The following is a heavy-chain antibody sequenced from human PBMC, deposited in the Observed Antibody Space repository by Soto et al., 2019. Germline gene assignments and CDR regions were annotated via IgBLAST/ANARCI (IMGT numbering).Heavy chain of an antibody. CDR2: ITGRGDST. D-gene: IGHD1-26*01. CDR1: GFPFSDHA. J-gene: IGHJ5*02. V-gene: IGHV3-23*01. CDR3: AKDLYVQPPSGWFDP. Sequence: GGSLRLSCAASGFPFSDHAMHWVRQAPGKGLEWVSAITGRGDSTYYADSVKGWFTISRDNSKSTLYLQMMSLRAEDTAVYYCAKDLYVQPPSGWFDPWGQGTVVTVSS.